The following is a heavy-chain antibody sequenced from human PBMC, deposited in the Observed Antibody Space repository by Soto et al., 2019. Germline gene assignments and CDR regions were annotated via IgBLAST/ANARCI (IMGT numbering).Heavy chain of an antibody. D-gene: IGHD2-15*01. CDR3: AKDLTADILVVVAASGMDV. CDR2: ISGSGGST. CDR1: GFTFSSYA. J-gene: IGHJ6*02. V-gene: IGHV3-23*01. Sequence: TVGSLRLSCAASGFTFSSYAMSWVRQAPGKGLEWVSAISGSGGSTYYADSVKGRFTISRDNSKNTLYLQMNSLRAEDTAVYYCAKDLTADILVVVAASGMDVWGQGTTVTVSS.